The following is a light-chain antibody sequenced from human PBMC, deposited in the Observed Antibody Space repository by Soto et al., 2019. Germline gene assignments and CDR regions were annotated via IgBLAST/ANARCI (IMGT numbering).Light chain of an antibody. J-gene: IGLJ1*01. V-gene: IGLV1-44*01. CDR2: SNN. Sequence: QAVVTQPPSASGTPGQRVTISCSGSSSNIGSNTVNWYQQLPGTAPKLLIYSNNQRPSGVPDRFSDSKSGTSASLAISGLQSEDEADYYCAAWDDSLNGPFFGTGTKVTVL. CDR3: AAWDDSLNGPF. CDR1: SSNIGSNT.